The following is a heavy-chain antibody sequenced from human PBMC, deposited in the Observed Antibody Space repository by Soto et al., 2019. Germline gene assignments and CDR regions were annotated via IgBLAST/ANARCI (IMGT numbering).Heavy chain of an antibody. Sequence: SETLSLTCTVSGGSISSYYWSSIRQPPGKGLEWIGYIYYSGSTNYNPSLKSRVTISVDTSKNQFSLKLSSVTAADTAVYYCARLSYCGGDCYPYFDYWGQGTLVTVSS. CDR3: ARLSYCGGDCYPYFDY. CDR2: IYYSGST. J-gene: IGHJ4*02. CDR1: GGSISSYY. V-gene: IGHV4-59*01. D-gene: IGHD2-21*02.